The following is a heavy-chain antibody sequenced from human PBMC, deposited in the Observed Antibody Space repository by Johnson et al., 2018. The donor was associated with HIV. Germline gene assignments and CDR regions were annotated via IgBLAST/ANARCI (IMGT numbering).Heavy chain of an antibody. CDR2: VNWNGDST. Sequence: VQLVESGGGVVRPGGSLRLSCAASGFTFDDYGMSWVRQAPGKGLEWVSGVNWNGDSTGYADSVKGRFTISRDNAKNSLALQMNSLRAEDTAVYYCARDVGSGPAFDIWGQGTMVTVSS. CDR3: ARDVGSGPAFDI. J-gene: IGHJ3*02. D-gene: IGHD2-15*01. V-gene: IGHV3-20*04. CDR1: GFTFDDYG.